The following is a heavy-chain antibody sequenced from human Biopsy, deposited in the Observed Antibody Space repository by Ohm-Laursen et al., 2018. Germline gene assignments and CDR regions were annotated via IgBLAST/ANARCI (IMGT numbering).Heavy chain of an antibody. CDR2: IWSDGNNK. CDR1: GFSFDNYV. D-gene: IGHD3-22*01. V-gene: IGHV3-33*08. Sequence: SLRLSCTASGFSFDNYVMHWVRQAPGKGLEWVAVIWSDGNNKYYADSVKGRFTISRDTSRNTLYMQMNSLRVEDTALYYCARDAEEFDSSGPRFDYWGQGTLVTVSS. CDR3: ARDAEEFDSSGPRFDY. J-gene: IGHJ4*02.